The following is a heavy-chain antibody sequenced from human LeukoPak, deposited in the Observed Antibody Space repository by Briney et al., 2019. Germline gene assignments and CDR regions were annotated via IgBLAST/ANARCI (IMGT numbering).Heavy chain of an antibody. Sequence: PGGSLRLSCAASGFSFSRYSMNWVRQAPGKGLEWVSYISSSSSNINYADSVKGRFTTSRDNAKNSLYLQMNSLRGEDTAVYYCARDPAYSSSWGQGTLVTVSS. CDR3: ARDPAYSSS. V-gene: IGHV3-48*01. CDR1: GFSFSRYS. CDR2: ISSSSSNI. J-gene: IGHJ4*02. D-gene: IGHD6-13*01.